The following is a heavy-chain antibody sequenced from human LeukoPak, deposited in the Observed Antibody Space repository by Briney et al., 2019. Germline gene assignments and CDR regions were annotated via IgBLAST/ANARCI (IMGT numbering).Heavy chain of an antibody. CDR1: GGSFSGYY. Sequence: SETLSLTCAVYGGSFSGYYWSWIRQPPGKGLEWIGEINHSGSTNYNLSLKSRVTLSVDTSKNQFSLKLSSVTAADTAVYYCARQLRSYPGVSPFDYWGQGTLVTVSS. CDR2: INHSGST. V-gene: IGHV4-34*01. J-gene: IGHJ4*02. CDR3: ARQLRSYPGVSPFDY. D-gene: IGHD1-7*01.